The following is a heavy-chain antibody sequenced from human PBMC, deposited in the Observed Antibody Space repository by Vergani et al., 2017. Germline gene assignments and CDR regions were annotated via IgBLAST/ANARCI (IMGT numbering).Heavy chain of an antibody. CDR2: IIPIFGTA. V-gene: IGHV1-69*01. CDR1: GGTFSSYA. Sequence: QVQLVQSGAEVKKPGSSVKVSCKASGGTFSSYAISWVRQAPGQGLEWMGGIIPIFGTANYAQKFQGRVTITADESTSTAYMELSSLRSEDTAVYYCARDRGGFVRGGPAAKASYYYYYMDVWGKWTTVTVSS. CDR3: ARDRGGFVRGGPAAKASYYYYYMDV. D-gene: IGHD2-2*01. J-gene: IGHJ6*03.